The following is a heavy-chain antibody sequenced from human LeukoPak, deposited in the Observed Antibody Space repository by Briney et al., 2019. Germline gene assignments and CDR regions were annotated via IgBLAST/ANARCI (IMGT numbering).Heavy chain of an antibody. CDR1: GYTFTSYD. CDR3: ARSTVTTLSPMGY. D-gene: IGHD4-17*01. CDR2: MNPNSGST. Sequence: ASVKVSCKASGYTFTSYDINWVRQATGQGLEWMGWMNPNSGSTGYAQKFQGRVTITRNTSISTAYMELSSLRSEDTAVYYCARSTVTTLSPMGYWGQGTLVTVSS. J-gene: IGHJ4*02. V-gene: IGHV1-8*03.